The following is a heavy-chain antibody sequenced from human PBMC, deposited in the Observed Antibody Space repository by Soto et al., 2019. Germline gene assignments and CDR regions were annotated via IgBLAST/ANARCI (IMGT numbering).Heavy chain of an antibody. V-gene: IGHV1-69*01. J-gene: IGHJ6*02. CDR1: GGTFSSYA. CDR3: ARAGSVSYRPTYYYYGMDV. D-gene: IGHD3-10*01. CDR2: IIPIFGTA. Sequence: QVQLVQSGAEVKKPGSSVKVSCKASGGTFSSYAISWVRQAPGQGLEWMGGIIPIFGTANYAQKFQGRVTITADESTSTAYMELSSLRSEDTDVYYCARAGSVSYRPTYYYYGMDVWGQGTTVTVSS.